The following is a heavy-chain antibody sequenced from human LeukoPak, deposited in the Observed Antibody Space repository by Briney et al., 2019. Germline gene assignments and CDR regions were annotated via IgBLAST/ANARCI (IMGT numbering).Heavy chain of an antibody. Sequence: GETLKISCKGSGFTFPKYWIGWVRQMPGKGLECMGLIYPGDSETRYSPSFQGQVTISVDTSINTAYLEWKSLKASDTAMYYCARRGDNWFDPWGQGTMVTVSS. CDR3: ARRGDNWFDP. J-gene: IGHJ5*02. D-gene: IGHD3-16*01. CDR2: IYPGDSET. V-gene: IGHV5-51*01. CDR1: GFTFPKYW.